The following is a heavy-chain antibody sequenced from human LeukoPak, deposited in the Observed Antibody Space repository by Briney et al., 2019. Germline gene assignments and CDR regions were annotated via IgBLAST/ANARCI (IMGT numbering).Heavy chain of an antibody. CDR1: GYTFTSYG. D-gene: IGHD6-19*01. J-gene: IGHJ5*02. CDR3: ARDLIPPGGWYKFDP. CDR2: IIPIFGTA. V-gene: IGHV1-69*13. Sequence: SVKVSCKASGYTFTSYGISWVRQAPGQGLEWMGGIIPIFGTANYAQKFQGRVTITADESTSTAYMELSSLRSEDTAVYYCARDLIPPGGWYKFDPWGQGTLVTVSS.